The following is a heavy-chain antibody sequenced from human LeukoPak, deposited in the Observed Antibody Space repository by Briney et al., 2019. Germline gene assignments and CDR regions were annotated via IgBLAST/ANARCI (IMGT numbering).Heavy chain of an antibody. D-gene: IGHD3-22*01. Sequence: ASVKVSCKASGYTFTGYYMHWVRQASGQGLEWMGWINPNSGGTNYAQKFQGRVTMTRDTSISTAYMELSRLRSDDTAVYYCARVDQFDSSGYYYVLYFDYWGQGTLVTVSS. CDR3: ARVDQFDSSGYYYVLYFDY. J-gene: IGHJ4*02. CDR1: GYTFTGYY. CDR2: INPNSGGT. V-gene: IGHV1-2*02.